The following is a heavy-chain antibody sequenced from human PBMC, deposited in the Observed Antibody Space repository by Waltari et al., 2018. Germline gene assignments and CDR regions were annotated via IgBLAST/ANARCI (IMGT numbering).Heavy chain of an antibody. CDR3: AKXRXWSXGGFYYYYGMDX. CDR2: IVYXGTHK. CDR1: GYTFRDYG. J-gene: IGHJ6*02. V-gene: IGHV3-30*18. D-gene: IGHD5-12*01. Sequence: QXXLVEXGGGVVXPGRSLRLSXEGSGYTFRDYGIHWVRQAPGKGLEWLXVIVYXGTHKXYADSXKGRFTISKDXSKKTVYLEMNSLGVDDXAVYHCAKXRXWSXGGFYYYYGMDXWGQGTTVVVSS.